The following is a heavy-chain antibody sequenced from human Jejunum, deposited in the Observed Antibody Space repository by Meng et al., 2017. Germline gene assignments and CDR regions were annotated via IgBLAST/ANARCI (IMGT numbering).Heavy chain of an antibody. Sequence: GGSLRLSCAASGFTFSTYSMNWVRQAPGKGLEWVSSISSTSRYIYYADSVKGRFTISRDNAKNSLSLQMSSLRAEDTAVYYCARFTGSYYYFDYWGQGTLVTVSS. CDR1: GFTFSTYS. V-gene: IGHV3-21*01. CDR2: ISSTSRYI. J-gene: IGHJ4*02. D-gene: IGHD3-10*01. CDR3: ARFTGSYYYFDY.